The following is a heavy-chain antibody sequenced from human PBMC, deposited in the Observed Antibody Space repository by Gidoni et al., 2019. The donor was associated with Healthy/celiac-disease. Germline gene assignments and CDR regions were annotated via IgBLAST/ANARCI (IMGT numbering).Heavy chain of an antibody. D-gene: IGHD6-19*01. Sequence: EVQLLESGGGLVQPGGSLRLSCAASGFTFSSYAMSWVRQAPGKGLEWVSAIIGSGYSTYYADSVKGRFTISRDNSKNTLYLQMNSLKAEDTAVYYCAKDEAYSSGWYWYFDYWGQGTAVTVSS. CDR1: GFTFSSYA. J-gene: IGHJ4*02. CDR3: AKDEAYSSGWYWYFDY. V-gene: IGHV3-23*01. CDR2: IIGSGYST.